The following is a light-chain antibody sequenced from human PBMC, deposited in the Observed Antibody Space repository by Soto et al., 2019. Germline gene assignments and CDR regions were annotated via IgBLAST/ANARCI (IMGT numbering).Light chain of an antibody. Sequence: QSALTQPASVSGSPGQSITISCTGTSSDVGSYNLVSWYQQHPGKAPKLMIYEGSKRRSGVSNRFSGSKSGNTASLTISGLQADDEADYYCCSYAGSSTFVVFGGGTKLTVL. CDR2: EGS. V-gene: IGLV2-23*03. CDR1: SSDVGSYNL. CDR3: CSYAGSSTFVV. J-gene: IGLJ2*01.